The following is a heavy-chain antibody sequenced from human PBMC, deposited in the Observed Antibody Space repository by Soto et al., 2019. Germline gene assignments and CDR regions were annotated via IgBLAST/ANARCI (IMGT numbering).Heavy chain of an antibody. J-gene: IGHJ4*02. V-gene: IGHV3-48*02. CDR3: ARVIWSGHLTSDL. CDR2: ISSSSSTI. Sequence: EVQVVESGGGLVQPGGSLRLSCAASGFTFSSNSMNWVRQAPGQGLEWISYISSSSSTIYADSVKGRFTIYRDNAKNSLYLQMNSLRDEDTAVYYCARVIWSGHLTSDLWGQGTLVTVSS. D-gene: IGHD3-3*01. CDR1: GFTFSSNS.